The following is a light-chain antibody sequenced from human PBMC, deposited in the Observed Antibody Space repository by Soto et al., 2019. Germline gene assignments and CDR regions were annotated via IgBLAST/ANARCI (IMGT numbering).Light chain of an antibody. J-gene: IGKJ2*01. Sequence: ETVMTQSPATLSVSPRESATLSCRASQSVGSNLAWYQQKPGQAPSLLIYRASTRATGIPARFSGRGSGTELTLTISSLQSEDFAVYYCQQYYDWPEYTFGQGSKLEIK. CDR3: QQYYDWPEYT. CDR2: RAS. CDR1: QSVGSN. V-gene: IGKV3-15*01.